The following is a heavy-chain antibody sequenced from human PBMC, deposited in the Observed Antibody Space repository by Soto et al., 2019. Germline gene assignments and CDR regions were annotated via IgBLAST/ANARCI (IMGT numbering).Heavy chain of an antibody. Sequence: QVQLQESGPGLVKPSQTLSLTCTVSGGSISSGGYSWSWIRQHPGKGLEWIGYIYYSGRTYYNQSLQSRVTISVDTSKNQFSLKLSSVTAADTAVYYCASLWGVIAKGDAFDIWGQGTMVTVSS. J-gene: IGHJ3*02. CDR1: GGSISSGGYS. CDR2: IYYSGRT. CDR3: ASLWGVIAKGDAFDI. V-gene: IGHV4-31*03. D-gene: IGHD3-16*02.